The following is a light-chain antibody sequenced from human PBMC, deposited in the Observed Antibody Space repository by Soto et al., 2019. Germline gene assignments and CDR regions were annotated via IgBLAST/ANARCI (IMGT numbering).Light chain of an antibody. CDR2: GAS. CDR3: QHYGSSPQIT. J-gene: IGKJ5*01. Sequence: EIVMTQSPCTLSASAGERVTISCRADRNMISNLSWYQHKPGQAPRLLIYGASSRATGSPDRFRGGGSGTDFTLTISRLEPEDFAVYYCQHYGSSPQITFGQGTRLEI. V-gene: IGKV3-20*01. CDR1: RNMISN.